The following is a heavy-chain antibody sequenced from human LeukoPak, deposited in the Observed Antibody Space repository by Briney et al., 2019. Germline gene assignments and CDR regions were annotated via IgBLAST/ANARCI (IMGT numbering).Heavy chain of an antibody. CDR1: GFTFSSHA. Sequence: GGSLRLSCAASGFTFSSHAMSWVRQAPGKGLEWVSSISGTGDTTHYADSVKGRFTISRDNFETTLYLQMNSLRAEDTAVYYCAKALRVMYFYDSSGYYYTPFDYWGQGTLVIVSS. J-gene: IGHJ4*02. CDR2: ISGTGDTT. V-gene: IGHV3-23*01. CDR3: AKALRVMYFYDSSGYYYTPFDY. D-gene: IGHD3-22*01.